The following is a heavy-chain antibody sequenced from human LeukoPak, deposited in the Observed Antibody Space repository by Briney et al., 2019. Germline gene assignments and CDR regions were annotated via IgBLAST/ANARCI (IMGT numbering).Heavy chain of an antibody. D-gene: IGHD1-26*01. CDR1: GFTFNKYW. CDR3: ARGLGWSGSYTTAIDH. J-gene: IGHJ4*02. Sequence: SGGSLRLSCAASGFTFNKYWMHWVRQAPGKGLVWVARIDNNGGSTSYADSVKGRFTSSRDNAKNTLYLQMNSLRVEDTAVYYCARGLGWSGSYTTAIDHWGQGTLVTVSS. V-gene: IGHV3-74*01. CDR2: IDNNGGST.